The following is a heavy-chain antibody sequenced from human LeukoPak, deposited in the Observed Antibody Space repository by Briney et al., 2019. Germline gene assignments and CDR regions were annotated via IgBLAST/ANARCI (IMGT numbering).Heavy chain of an antibody. CDR3: ARVRGDGSGSYYNVFGPGEFDY. CDR2: IYYSGST. CDR1: GGSISSSSYY. Sequence: SETLSLTCTVSGGSISSSSYYWGWIRQPPGKGLEWIGSIYYSGSTYYNPSLKSRVTISVDTSKNQFSLKLSSVTAADTAVYYCARVRGDGSGSYYNVFGPGEFDYWGQGTLVTVSS. J-gene: IGHJ4*02. V-gene: IGHV4-39*07. D-gene: IGHD3-10*01.